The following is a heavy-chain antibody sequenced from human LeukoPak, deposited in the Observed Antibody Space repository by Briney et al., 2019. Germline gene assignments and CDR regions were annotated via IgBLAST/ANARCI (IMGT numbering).Heavy chain of an antibody. V-gene: IGHV4-34*01. CDR2: INHSGST. D-gene: IGHD3-22*01. CDR3: ARGSHYYDSSGYYHPMYNWFDP. Sequence: SETLSLTCAVYGGSLSGCYWSWIRQPPGKGLEWIGDINHSGSTNYNPSLKSRVTISVDTSKNQFSLKLSSVTAADTAVYYCARGSHYYDSSGYYHPMYNWFDPWGQGTLVTVSS. J-gene: IGHJ5*02. CDR1: GGSLSGCY.